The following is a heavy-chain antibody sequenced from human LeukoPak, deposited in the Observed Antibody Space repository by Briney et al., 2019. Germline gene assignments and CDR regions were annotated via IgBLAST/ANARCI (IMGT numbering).Heavy chain of an antibody. Sequence: GGSLRLSCAASGFTFSNYAMAWVRQAPGKGLEWVSAISGNGGRTYSADSVQGRFTISRDNSKNTVYLQMDNLRAEDSAMYYCAKAHSISWPYAFDSWGQGNLVTVSS. CDR2: ISGNGGRT. V-gene: IGHV3-23*01. D-gene: IGHD6-13*01. CDR1: GFTFSNYA. CDR3: AKAHSISWPYAFDS. J-gene: IGHJ4*01.